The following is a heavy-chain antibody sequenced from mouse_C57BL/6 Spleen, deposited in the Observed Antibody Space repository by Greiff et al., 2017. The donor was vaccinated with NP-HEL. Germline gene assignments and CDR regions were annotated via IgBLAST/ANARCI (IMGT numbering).Heavy chain of an antibody. CDR1: GYSITSGYY. D-gene: IGHD1-1*01. Sequence: DVHLVESGPGLVKPSQSLSLTCSVTGYSITSGYYWNWIRQFPGPKLAWMGYISYAGSNNYNPSLKNRISITRDTSKNQFFLKLNSVTTEDTATYYCARSYGSSYGYFDVWGTGTTVTVSS. CDR2: ISYAGSN. CDR3: ARSYGSSYGYFDV. J-gene: IGHJ1*03. V-gene: IGHV3-6*01.